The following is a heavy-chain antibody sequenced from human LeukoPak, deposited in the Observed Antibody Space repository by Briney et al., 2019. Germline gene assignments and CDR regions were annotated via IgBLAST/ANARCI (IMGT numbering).Heavy chain of an antibody. J-gene: IGHJ4*02. D-gene: IGHD2-2*01. CDR3: ARQTLSDTIDY. Sequence: SETLSLACTVSGGSISSSSYYWGWIRQPPGKGLEWIGSIYYSGSTYYNPSLKSRVTMSVDTSKNQFSLKLSSVTATDTALYYCARQTLSDTIDYWGQGTLVTVSS. V-gene: IGHV4-39*01. CDR1: GGSISSSSYY. CDR2: IYYSGST.